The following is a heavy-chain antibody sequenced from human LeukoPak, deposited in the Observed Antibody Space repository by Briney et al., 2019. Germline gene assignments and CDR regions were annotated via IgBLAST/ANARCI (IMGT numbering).Heavy chain of an antibody. J-gene: IGHJ3*02. V-gene: IGHV3-30*03. CDR3: ARAYSGSYSHDAFDI. CDR2: ISYDGSNK. Sequence: PGESLRLSCAAAGFTVGSYGMHWVSQAPGKGLEWVAVISYDGSNKYYADSVKGRFTISRDNSKNTLYLQMNSLRAEDTAVYYCARAYSGSYSHDAFDIWGQGTMVTVSS. CDR1: GFTVGSYG. D-gene: IGHD1-26*01.